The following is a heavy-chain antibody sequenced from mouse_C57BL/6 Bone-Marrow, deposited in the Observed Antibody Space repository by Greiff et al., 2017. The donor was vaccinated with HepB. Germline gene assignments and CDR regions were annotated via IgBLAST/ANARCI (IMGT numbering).Heavy chain of an antibody. CDR3: VRPSYSRGWYFDV. Sequence: EVQGVESGGGLVQPKGSLKLSCAASGFSFNTYAMNWVRQAPGKGLEWVARIRSKSNNYATYYADSVKDRFTISRDDSESMLYLQMNNLKTEDTAMYYCVRPSYSRGWYFDVWGTGTTVTVSS. V-gene: IGHV10-1*01. J-gene: IGHJ1*03. CDR1: GFSFNTYA. CDR2: IRSKSNNYAT. D-gene: IGHD2-10*01.